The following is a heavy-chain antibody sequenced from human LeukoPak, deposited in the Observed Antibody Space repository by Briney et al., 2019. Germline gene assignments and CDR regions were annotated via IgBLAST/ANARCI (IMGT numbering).Heavy chain of an antibody. CDR2: IRYDGSNK. D-gene: IGHD6-19*01. CDR1: GFTFSSYG. V-gene: IGHV3-30*02. CDR3: AKDAISNSRGWYDITEYFQH. Sequence: GGSLRLSCAASGFTFSSYGMHWVRQAPGKGLEWVAFIRYDGSNKYYADSVKGRFTISRDNSKNTLYLQMNSLRAEDTAVYYCAKDAISNSRGWYDITEYFQHWGQGTLVTVSS. J-gene: IGHJ1*01.